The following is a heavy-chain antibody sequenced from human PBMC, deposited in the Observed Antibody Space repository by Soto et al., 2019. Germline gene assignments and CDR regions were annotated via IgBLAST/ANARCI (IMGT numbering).Heavy chain of an antibody. CDR1: GFIFSNYA. D-gene: IGHD2-8*01. V-gene: IGHV3-48*02. CDR2: ITGSSATI. Sequence: EVQLLESGGHLVQPGGSLRLSCAASGFIFSNYAMSWVRQAPGKGLEWVSYITGSSATIFYADSVKGRFTISRDNAKNSLYLQMNSLRDEDTAVYYCARDNGMAGSFDPWGQGTLVTVSS. CDR3: ARDNGMAGSFDP. J-gene: IGHJ5*02.